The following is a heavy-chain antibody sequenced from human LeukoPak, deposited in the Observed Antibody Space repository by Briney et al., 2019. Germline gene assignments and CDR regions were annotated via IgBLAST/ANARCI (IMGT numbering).Heavy chain of an antibody. CDR1: GFTFSSYW. Sequence: GGSLRLSCAASGFTFSSYWMHWVRQVPGKGLVWVSCIDSDGSSTIYADSVKGRFTISRDNAKNTLYLQMNSLRAEDTAVYYCAKDYGDYNFDYWGHGTLVTVSS. J-gene: IGHJ4*01. CDR2: IDSDGSST. D-gene: IGHD4-17*01. V-gene: IGHV3-74*01. CDR3: AKDYGDYNFDY.